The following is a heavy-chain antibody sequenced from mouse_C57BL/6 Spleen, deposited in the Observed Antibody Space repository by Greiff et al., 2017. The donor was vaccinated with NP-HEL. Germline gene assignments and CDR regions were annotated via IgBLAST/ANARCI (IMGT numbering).Heavy chain of an antibody. V-gene: IGHV5-15*01. Sequence: EVKVVESGGGLVQPGGSLKLSCAASGFTFSDYGMAWVRQAPRKGPEWVAFISNLAYSIYYADTVTGRFTISRENAKNTLYLEMSSLRSEDTAMYYCARHSNGYAMDYWGQGTSVTVSS. J-gene: IGHJ4*01. CDR1: GFTFSDYG. D-gene: IGHD2-5*01. CDR2: ISNLAYSI. CDR3: ARHSNGYAMDY.